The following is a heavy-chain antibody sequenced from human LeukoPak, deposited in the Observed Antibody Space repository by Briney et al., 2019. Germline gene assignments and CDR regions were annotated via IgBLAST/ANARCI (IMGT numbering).Heavy chain of an antibody. D-gene: IGHD5-24*01. CDR3: ARRSTVTGFDY. CDR1: GGSISSSSYY. CDR2: IYYSGST. V-gene: IGHV4-39*07. Sequence: SETLSLTCTVSGGSISSSSYYWGWIRQPPGKGLEWIGSIYYSGSTYYNPSLKSRVTISVDTSKNQFSLKLSSVTAADTAVYYCARRSTVTGFDYWGRGTLVTVSS. J-gene: IGHJ4*02.